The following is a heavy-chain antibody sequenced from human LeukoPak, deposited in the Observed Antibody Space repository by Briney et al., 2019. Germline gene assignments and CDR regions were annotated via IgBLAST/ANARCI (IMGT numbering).Heavy chain of an antibody. CDR1: GFTFSSYA. J-gene: IGHJ4*02. CDR3: AKELGVGRDCSSTSCPEFSDY. D-gene: IGHD2-2*01. V-gene: IGHV3-30-3*01. Sequence: GGSLRLSCAASGFTFSSYAMHWVRQAPGKGLEWVAVISYDGSNKYYADSVKGRFTISRDNSKNTLYLQMNSLRAEDTAVYYCAKELGVGRDCSSTSCPEFSDYWGQGTLVTVSS. CDR2: ISYDGSNK.